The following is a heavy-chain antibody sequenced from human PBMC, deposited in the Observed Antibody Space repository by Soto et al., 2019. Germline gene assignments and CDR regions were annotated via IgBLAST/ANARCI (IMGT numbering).Heavy chain of an antibody. Sequence: VASMKVSCKTSGGTFSSCAISWVRQAPGQGLERMGGIIPIFGTANYAQKFQGRVTITADESTSTAYMELSSLRSEDTAVYYCARSILRLGTMLVVGAFDIWCQGTLVTVS. CDR1: GGTFSSCA. J-gene: IGHJ3*02. D-gene: IGHD3-22*01. CDR3: ARSILRLGTMLVVGAFDI. CDR2: IIPIFGTA. V-gene: IGHV1-69*13.